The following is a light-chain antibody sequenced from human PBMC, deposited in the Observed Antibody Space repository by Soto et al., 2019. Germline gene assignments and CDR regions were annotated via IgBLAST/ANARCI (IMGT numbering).Light chain of an antibody. CDR1: SSDVGGYSS. J-gene: IGLJ2*01. CDR2: AVI. Sequence: QSALTQPPSASGSPGQSVTISCTGTSSDVGGYSSISWYQQHPSKAPKLIIYAVIKRPSGVPDRFSGSKSGNTASLTVSGLQAEDEADYYCSSYAGRNSVLFGGGTKLTVL. CDR3: SSYAGRNSVL. V-gene: IGLV2-8*01.